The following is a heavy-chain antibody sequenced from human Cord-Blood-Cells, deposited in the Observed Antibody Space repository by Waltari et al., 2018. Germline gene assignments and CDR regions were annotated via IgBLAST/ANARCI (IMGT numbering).Heavy chain of an antibody. CDR3: ARTGYSYYYMDV. D-gene: IGHD3-9*01. J-gene: IGHJ6*03. V-gene: IGHV1-2*02. Sequence: QVQLVQSGAEVKKPGASVKVSCKASGYTFTGYYMHWVRQAPGQGLEWMGWSNPNRGGTNYAQKCHGRVTMTRDTSISSAYMELSRLRSDDTAVYYCARTGYSYYYMDVWGKGTTVTVSS. CDR2: SNPNRGGT. CDR1: GYTFTGYY.